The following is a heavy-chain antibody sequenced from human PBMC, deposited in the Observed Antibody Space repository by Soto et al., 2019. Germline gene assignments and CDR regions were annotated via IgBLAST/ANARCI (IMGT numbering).Heavy chain of an antibody. Sequence: GGSLGLSFAAPGFNFNTYWMNWFRQAPVKGPESVANIHAERSKKNYVDSVKGRIINTRDNAKDYLLLKMNSLRADDTAVYYCGRVTLHGNYANGVDVWGQGTTVTVSS. J-gene: IGHJ6*02. CDR1: GFNFNTYW. CDR3: GRVTLHGNYANGVDV. D-gene: IGHD4-17*01. V-gene: IGHV3-7*03. CDR2: IHAERSKK.